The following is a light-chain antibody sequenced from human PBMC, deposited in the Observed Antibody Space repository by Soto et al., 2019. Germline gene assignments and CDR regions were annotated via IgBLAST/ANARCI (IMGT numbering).Light chain of an antibody. CDR1: SSDVGGYDY. CDR3: SSYTTTSTYV. CDR2: EVT. Sequence: QSALTQPASVSGYPGQSITISCTGTSSDVGGYDYVSWYQQHPGKAPKFLIYEVTNRPSGVSHRFSGSKSGNTASLTISGLQAEDEADYYCSSYTTTSTYVFGTGTKVTVL. J-gene: IGLJ1*01. V-gene: IGLV2-14*01.